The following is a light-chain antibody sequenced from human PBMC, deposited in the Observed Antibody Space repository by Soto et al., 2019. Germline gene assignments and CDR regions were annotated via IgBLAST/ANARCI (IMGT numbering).Light chain of an antibody. CDR3: GPYACSSTYV. Sequence: QSVLTQPASVSGSPGQSITISCTGTSSDVGSYNLVSWYQQHPGTAPKLMIYEGSKRPSGVSNRFSGSKSGNTASLTISGLQADDEGDYSCGPYACSSTYVFVTRNKVTVL. CDR1: SSDVGSYNL. J-gene: IGLJ1*01. CDR2: EGS. V-gene: IGLV2-23*01.